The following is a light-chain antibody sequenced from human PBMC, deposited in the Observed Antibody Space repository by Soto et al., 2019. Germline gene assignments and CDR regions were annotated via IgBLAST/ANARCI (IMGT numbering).Light chain of an antibody. CDR2: DVS. CDR1: HSVSSNY. CDR3: QQYGISPT. Sequence: EIVLTQSPGTLSFSPGERATLSCRYSHSVSSNYLAWYQQTHGQAPRLLIYDVSSRATGIPDGFRGSVSGTDFTLTISSLEPVAYAVYYCQQYGISPTFGQGTKVDIK. J-gene: IGKJ1*01. V-gene: IGKV3-20*01.